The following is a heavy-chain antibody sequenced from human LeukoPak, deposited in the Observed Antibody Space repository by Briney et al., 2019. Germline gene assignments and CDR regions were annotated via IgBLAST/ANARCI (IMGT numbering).Heavy chain of an antibody. CDR1: GFTFGDHI. V-gene: IGHV3-48*01. CDR3: VRQFAS. CDR2: VSGSGSTV. J-gene: IGHJ4*02. Sequence: GGSLRLSCAASGFTFGDHIMNWVRQLPGKRLEWVAYVSGSGSTVYYADSVKGRFSVSRDNGKSSLYLQMNSLRVEDTALYYCVRQFASWGQGTLVTVSS.